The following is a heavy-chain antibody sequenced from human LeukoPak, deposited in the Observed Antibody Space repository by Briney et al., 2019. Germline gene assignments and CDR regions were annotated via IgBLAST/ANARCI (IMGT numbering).Heavy chain of an antibody. CDR3: GFQSGGRSYYWEPLPEN. Sequence: SETLSLTCKVSGGSLSSDYWTWIRQPAGKGLEWIGRIYGGGSTNYNPSLKSRATISVDKSKNHLSLNLSSVTAADTAVYYCGFQSGGRSYYWEPLPENWGQGTLVTVSS. CDR2: IYGGGST. V-gene: IGHV4-4*07. D-gene: IGHD1-26*01. J-gene: IGHJ4*02. CDR1: GGSLSSDY.